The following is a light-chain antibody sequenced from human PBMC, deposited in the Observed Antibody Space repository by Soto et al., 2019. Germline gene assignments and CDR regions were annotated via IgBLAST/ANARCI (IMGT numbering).Light chain of an antibody. V-gene: IGLV1-40*01. Sequence: QSVLTQPPSVSGAPGQRVTISCTGSSPNIGAGYDVHWYQQLPVTAPKLLIYGNSNRPSGVPDRFSGSKSGTSASLAITGLQAEDEADYYCQSYGSSLSALFGGGTKLTVL. J-gene: IGLJ3*02. CDR2: GNS. CDR1: SPNIGAGYD. CDR3: QSYGSSLSAL.